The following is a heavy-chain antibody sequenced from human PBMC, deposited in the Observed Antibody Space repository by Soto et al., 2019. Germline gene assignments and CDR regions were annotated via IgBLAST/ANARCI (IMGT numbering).Heavy chain of an antibody. CDR1: GGSFSGYY. V-gene: IGHV4-34*01. CDR3: ARTYSSSWSPFDY. Sequence: QVQLQQWGAGLLKPSETLSLTCAVYGGSFSGYYWSWIRQPPGKGLECIGEINQSGSTNYNPSLNSRVTISVDTSKNQFPLKLSSVTAADTAVYYCARTYSSSWSPFDYWGQGTLVTVSS. CDR2: INQSGST. J-gene: IGHJ4*02. D-gene: IGHD6-13*01.